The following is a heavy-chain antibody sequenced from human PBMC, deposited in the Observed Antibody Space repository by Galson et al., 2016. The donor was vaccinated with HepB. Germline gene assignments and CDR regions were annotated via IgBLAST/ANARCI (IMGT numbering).Heavy chain of an antibody. CDR1: GFSLNTTGAG. CDR2: IFWDGDK. V-gene: IGHV2-5*02. J-gene: IGHJ4*02. CDR3: AHRPPINAFDH. Sequence: PALVKPTQTLTLTCTYSGFSLNTTGAGVGWIRQPPGKALEWLALIFWDGDKSYSPSVTSRVTLTKDASKNQVILTMTNMDPVDTATYYCAHRPPINAFDHWGQGVLVTVSS.